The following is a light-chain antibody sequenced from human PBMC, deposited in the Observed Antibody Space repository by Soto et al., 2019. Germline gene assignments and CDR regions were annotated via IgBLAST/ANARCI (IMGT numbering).Light chain of an antibody. CDR3: EAWDDSLNGYV. Sequence: QSVLTQPPSASGTPGQRVTISCSGSSSNIGTNPINWYQQLPGTAPKLLIFGNDQRPSGVPDRFSGSKSGTSASLAVSGLLSEDEADYFCEAWDDSLNGYVFGTGTELTVL. CDR1: SSNIGTNP. V-gene: IGLV1-44*01. CDR2: GND. J-gene: IGLJ1*01.